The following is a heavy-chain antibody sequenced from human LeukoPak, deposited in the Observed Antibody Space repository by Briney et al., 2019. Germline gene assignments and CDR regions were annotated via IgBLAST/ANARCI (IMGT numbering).Heavy chain of an antibody. D-gene: IGHD6-19*01. Sequence: PSETLSLTCTVSGGSISSYYWSWIRQPAGKGLEWIGRIYASGTTNYNPSLKSRVTMSVDTSKNQFSLKLSSMTAADTAVYYCARVRYSSDLDDGVEIYYYYMDVWGKGTTVTVSS. CDR2: IYASGTT. CDR3: ARVRYSSDLDDGVEIYYYYMDV. V-gene: IGHV4-4*07. CDR1: GGSISSYY. J-gene: IGHJ6*03.